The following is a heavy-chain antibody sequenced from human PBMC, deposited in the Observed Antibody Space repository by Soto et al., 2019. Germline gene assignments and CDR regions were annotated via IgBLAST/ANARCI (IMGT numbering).Heavy chain of an antibody. D-gene: IGHD6-13*01. Sequence: LGESLKISCKGSGYSFTSYWIGWVRQMPGKGLEWMGIIYPGDSDTRYSPSFQGQVTISADKSISTVYLQWSSLKASDTAMYFCARRWSSSGIAAAGIYNWFDPWGQGTLVTVSS. V-gene: IGHV5-51*01. CDR2: IYPGDSDT. J-gene: IGHJ5*02. CDR3: ARRWSSSGIAAAGIYNWFDP. CDR1: GYSFTSYW.